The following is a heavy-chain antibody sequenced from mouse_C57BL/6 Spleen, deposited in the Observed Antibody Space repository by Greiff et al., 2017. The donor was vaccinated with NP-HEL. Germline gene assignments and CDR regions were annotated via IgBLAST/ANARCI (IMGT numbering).Heavy chain of an antibody. Sequence: QVQLQQPGAELVKPGASVKMSCKASGYTFTSYWITWVKQRPGQGLEWIGDIYPGSGSTNYNEKFKSKATLTVDTSSSTAYMQLSSLTSEDSAVYYCARSDYSNYVFDYWGQGTTLTVSS. V-gene: IGHV1-55*01. J-gene: IGHJ2*01. CDR1: GYTFTSYW. CDR2: IYPGSGST. D-gene: IGHD2-5*01. CDR3: ARSDYSNYVFDY.